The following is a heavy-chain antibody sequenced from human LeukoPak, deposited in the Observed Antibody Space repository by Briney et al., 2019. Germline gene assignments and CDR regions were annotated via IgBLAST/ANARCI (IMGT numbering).Heavy chain of an antibody. CDR3: ASLYGFWSGPYYYMDV. CDR2: IIPIFGTA. CDR1: GGTFSSYA. V-gene: IGHV1-69*13. J-gene: IGHJ6*03. D-gene: IGHD3-3*01. Sequence: SVKVSCKASGGTFSSYAISWVRQAPGQGLEWMGGIIPIFGTANYAQKFQGRVTITADESTSTACMELSSLRSEDTAVYYCASLYGFWSGPYYYMDVWGKGTTVTVSS.